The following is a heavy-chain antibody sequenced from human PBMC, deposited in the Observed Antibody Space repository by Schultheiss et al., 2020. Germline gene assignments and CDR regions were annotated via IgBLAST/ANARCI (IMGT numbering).Heavy chain of an antibody. D-gene: IGHD2-2*02. J-gene: IGHJ5*02. CDR2: IYYSGST. CDR1: GGSISSGGYY. Sequence: SQTLSLTCTVSGGSISSGGYYWSWIRQHPGKGLEWIGYIYYSGSTYYNPSLKSRVTISVDTSKNQFSLKLSSVTAADTAVYYCARYSSTSCYRKDWFDPWGQGTLV. V-gene: IGHV4-31*03. CDR3: ARYSSTSCYRKDWFDP.